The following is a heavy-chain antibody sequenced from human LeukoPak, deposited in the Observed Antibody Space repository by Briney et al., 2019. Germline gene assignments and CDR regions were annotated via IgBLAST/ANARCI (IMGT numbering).Heavy chain of an antibody. CDR2: ISSSGSTI. CDR1: GFTFSSYE. V-gene: IGHV3-48*03. J-gene: IGHJ4*02. CDR3: ARDLYTYDYVWGSYREFDY. Sequence: PGGSLRLSCAASGFTFSSYEMNWVRQAPGKGLEWVSYISSSGSTIYYADSVKGRFTISRDNAQNSLYLQMNSLRAEDTAVYYCARDLYTYDYVWGSYREFDYWGQGTLVTVSS. D-gene: IGHD3-16*02.